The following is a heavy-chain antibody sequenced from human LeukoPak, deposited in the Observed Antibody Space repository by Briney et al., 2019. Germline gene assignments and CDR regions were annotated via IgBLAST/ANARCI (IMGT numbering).Heavy chain of an antibody. J-gene: IGHJ5*02. V-gene: IGHV3-21*05. D-gene: IGHD3-10*01. CDR2: ITSSSSYI. CDR1: GFSFSSYN. CDR3: ARKFGEGNFSWFDP. Sequence: TGGSLRLSCAASGFSFSSYNMNWLRQAPGKGLEWVSYITSSSSYIYYADSVKGRFTISRDNAKNSLYLQMNSLRAEDTAVYYCARKFGEGNFSWFDPWGQGTLVTVSS.